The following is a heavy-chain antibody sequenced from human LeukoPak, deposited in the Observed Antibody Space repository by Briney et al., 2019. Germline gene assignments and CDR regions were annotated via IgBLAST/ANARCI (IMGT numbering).Heavy chain of an antibody. V-gene: IGHV3-48*04. CDR3: ARDWNSGI. CDR2: IGGSGSGV. J-gene: IGHJ3*02. Sequence: GGSLRLSCAASGFTFSSYSMNWVRQAPGKGLEWVSQIGGSGSGVFYANSVKGRFTISRDNAKNSLFLQMNSLRVEDTAVYYCARDWNSGIWGQGTMVTVSS. D-gene: IGHD1-1*01. CDR1: GFTFSSYS.